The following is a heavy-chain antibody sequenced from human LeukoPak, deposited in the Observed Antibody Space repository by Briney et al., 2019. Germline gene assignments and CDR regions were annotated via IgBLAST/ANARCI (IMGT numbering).Heavy chain of an antibody. J-gene: IGHJ6*02. CDR1: GFSFSSHG. CDR3: ARHGYYYSGTVYYYGMDV. Sequence: SGGSLRLSCAASGFSFSSHGMHWVRQAPGKGLEWVAFIRYDGSNKYYADSVKGRFTISRDNAKNSLYLQMNSLRAEDTAVYYCARHGYYYSGTVYYYGMDVWGQGTTVTVSS. V-gene: IGHV3-30*02. CDR2: IRYDGSNK. D-gene: IGHD3-10*01.